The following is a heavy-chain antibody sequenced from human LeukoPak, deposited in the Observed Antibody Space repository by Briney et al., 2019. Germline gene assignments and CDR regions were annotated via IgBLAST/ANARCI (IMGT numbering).Heavy chain of an antibody. D-gene: IGHD6-19*01. J-gene: IGHJ5*02. CDR1: GGSISSYY. V-gene: IGHV4-59*01. CDR2: IYYSGST. Sequence: SETLSLTCTVSGGSISSYYWSWIRQPPGKGLEWIGYIYYSGSTNYNPSLKSRVTISVDTSKNQFSLKLSSVTAADTAVYYCAGQWLFEGWFDPWGQGTLVTVSS. CDR3: AGQWLFEGWFDP.